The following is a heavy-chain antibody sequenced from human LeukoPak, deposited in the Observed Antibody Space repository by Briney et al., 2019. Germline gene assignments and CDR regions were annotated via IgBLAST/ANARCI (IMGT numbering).Heavy chain of an antibody. CDR3: ARAGGESSGYYEAEYYYYYYMDV. J-gene: IGHJ6*03. V-gene: IGHV1-69*06. D-gene: IGHD3-22*01. Sequence: AASVKVSCKVSGYTLTELSMHWVRQAPGQGLEWMGGIIPIFGTANYAQKFQGRVTITADKSTSTAYMELSSLRSEDTAVYYCARAGGESSGYYEAEYYYYYYMDVWGKGTTVTVSS. CDR1: GYTLTELS. CDR2: IIPIFGTA.